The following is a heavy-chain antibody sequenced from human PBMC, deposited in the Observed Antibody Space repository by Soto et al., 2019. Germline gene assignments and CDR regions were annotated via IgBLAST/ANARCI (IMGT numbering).Heavy chain of an antibody. CDR1: GFSLTTSALA. J-gene: IGHJ4*02. D-gene: IGHD1-1*01. CDR3: VRRNDPYYFDY. V-gene: IGHV2-5*04. CDR2: VYGSDDK. Sequence: QITLQESGPTLVKPTQTLTLTCTFSGFSLTTSALAVGWIRQPPGKALEWLAIVYGSDDKFYSPSLKSRLTXTXYNSKNQVVLTLTDMNPVDTGTYSCVRRNDPYYFDYWGQGTLVPVSS.